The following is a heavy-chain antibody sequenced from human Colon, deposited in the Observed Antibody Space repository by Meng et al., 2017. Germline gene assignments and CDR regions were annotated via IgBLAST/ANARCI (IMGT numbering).Heavy chain of an antibody. Sequence: QVQLEQSGAEGKKLGASMTVSCKASGYTLFIHWVRLRPGEGLEWMGRINPRTGDTKSAQSFQGRVTVTRDTSTTSFSMDLRSLTTDDSAIYFCARESADGSSFDLWGQGTLVTVSS. V-gene: IGHV1-2*06. CDR3: ARESADGSSFDL. D-gene: IGHD3-22*01. CDR2: INPRTGDT. CDR1: GYTLF. J-gene: IGHJ4*02.